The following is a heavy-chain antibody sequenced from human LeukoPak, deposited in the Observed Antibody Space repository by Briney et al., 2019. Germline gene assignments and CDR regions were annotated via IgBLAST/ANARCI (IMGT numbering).Heavy chain of an antibody. J-gene: IGHJ5*02. Sequence: GGSLRLSCVASGFTFSSYAMSWVRQAPGKGLEWVSAISGSGGSTYYADSVKGRFTISRDNSKNTLYLQMNSLRAEDTAVYYCAKGVEDYESSGPFDPWGQGTLVTVSS. CDR2: ISGSGGST. CDR1: GFTFSSYA. CDR3: AKGVEDYESSGPFDP. V-gene: IGHV3-23*01. D-gene: IGHD3-22*01.